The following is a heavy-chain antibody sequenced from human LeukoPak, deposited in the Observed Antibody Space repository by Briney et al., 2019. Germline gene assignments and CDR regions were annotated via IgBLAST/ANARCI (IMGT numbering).Heavy chain of an antibody. J-gene: IGHJ4*02. Sequence: GGSLRLSCAASGFTFSSSWMHWVRQAPGKGLVWVSDIKSDGTFTMYADSVKGRFTISRDNAKNTLYLQVNSLRAEDTAVYYCARQAYSSGYYFPFDYWGQGTLVTVSS. CDR1: GFTFSSSW. V-gene: IGHV3-74*03. CDR3: ARQAYSSGYYFPFDY. CDR2: IKSDGTFT. D-gene: IGHD3-22*01.